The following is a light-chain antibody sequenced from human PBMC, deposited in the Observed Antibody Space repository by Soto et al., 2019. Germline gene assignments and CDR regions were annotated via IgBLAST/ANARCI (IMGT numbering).Light chain of an antibody. J-gene: IGLJ2*01. CDR1: SSDVGGYNY. V-gene: IGLV2-8*01. CDR2: EVS. Sequence: QSVLTQPPSASGSPGQSVTISCTGTSSDVGGYNYVSWYQQYPGKAPKLMIYEVSKRPSGVPARFSGSKSGNTASLTVSGLQAEDEADYYCNSYAGSNNFVLFGGGTKLTVL. CDR3: NSYAGSNNFVL.